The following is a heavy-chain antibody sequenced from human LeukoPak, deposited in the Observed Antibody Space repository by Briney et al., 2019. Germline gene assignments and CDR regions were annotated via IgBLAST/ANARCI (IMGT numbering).Heavy chain of an antibody. CDR2: IHYSGSP. Sequence: PSETLSLTCAVSGASMSHFHWNWFRQPPGKGLEWIGSIHYSGSPYYNPSLKSRVTISVDTSKNQFSLKLSSVTAADTAVYYCARDVYYGSGSYSDYWGQGTLVTVSS. V-gene: IGHV4-38-2*02. D-gene: IGHD3-10*01. J-gene: IGHJ4*02. CDR1: GASMSHFH. CDR3: ARDVYYGSGSYSDY.